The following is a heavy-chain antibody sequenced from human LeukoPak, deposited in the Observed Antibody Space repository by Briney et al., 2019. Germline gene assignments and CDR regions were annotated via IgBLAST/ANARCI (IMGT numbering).Heavy chain of an antibody. CDR2: IYYSGST. Sequence: SETLSLTCTVSGGSISSYYWSWIRQSPGKGLEWIGYIYYSGSTNYNPSLKSRVTISVDTSKNQFSLKLSSVTAADTAVYYCARDPIRYYDILTRFDYWGQGTLVTVSS. V-gene: IGHV4-59*01. CDR3: ARDPIRYYDILTRFDY. CDR1: GGSISSYY. D-gene: IGHD3-9*01. J-gene: IGHJ4*02.